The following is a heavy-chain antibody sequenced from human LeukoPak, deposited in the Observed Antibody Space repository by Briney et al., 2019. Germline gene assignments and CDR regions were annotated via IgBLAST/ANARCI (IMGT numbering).Heavy chain of an antibody. CDR3: ARVGSLNYYDSSGYYYLPDY. D-gene: IGHD3-22*01. J-gene: IGHJ4*02. CDR1: GYTFTSYG. CDR2: ISAYNGNT. V-gene: IGHV1-18*01. Sequence: GASVKVSCKASGYTFTSYGISWVRQAPGQGLEWMGWISAYNGNTNYAQKLQGRVTMTTDTSTSTAYMELRSLRSDDTAVYYCARVGSLNYYDSSGYYYLPDYWGQGTLVTVSS.